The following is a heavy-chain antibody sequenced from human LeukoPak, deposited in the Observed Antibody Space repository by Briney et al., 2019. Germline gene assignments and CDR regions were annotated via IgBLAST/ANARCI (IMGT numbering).Heavy chain of an antibody. Sequence: PSETLSLTCTVSGGSISNSTYYWVWIRQPPGKGLEWIGTIYHSGSSFYNPSLKSRVTISVDTSKNQFSLKVSSVTAADTAVYYCARRSGSSTTYFDYWGQGNLVTVSS. CDR2: IYHSGSS. CDR1: GGSISNSTYY. J-gene: IGHJ4*02. V-gene: IGHV4-39*01. CDR3: ARRSGSSTTYFDY. D-gene: IGHD2/OR15-2a*01.